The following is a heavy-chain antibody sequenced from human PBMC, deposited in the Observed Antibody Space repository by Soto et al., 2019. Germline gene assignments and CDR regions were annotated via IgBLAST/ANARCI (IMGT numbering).Heavy chain of an antibody. CDR1: GGSFSGYY. CDR3: ARARVHTMVQKHGIRTAFDI. Sequence: QVQLQQWGAGLLKPSETLSLTCAVYGGSFSGYYWGWIRQPPGKGLECIGEINHSGSTNYNPSLNCRFTISVGTFMNQFTLQLSSVTAAYTAVYYGARARVHTMVQKHGIRTAFDIWGKGTMVTVS. D-gene: IGHD3-10*01. V-gene: IGHV4-34*01. J-gene: IGHJ3*02. CDR2: INHSGST.